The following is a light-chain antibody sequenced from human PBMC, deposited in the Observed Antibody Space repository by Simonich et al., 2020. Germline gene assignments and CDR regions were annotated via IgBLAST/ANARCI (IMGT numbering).Light chain of an antibody. V-gene: IGLV2-23*01. CDR1: SSDVGGYNL. J-gene: IGLJ2*01. Sequence: QSALTHPASVSGSPGQSVTISCRGTSSDVGGYNLFSWYQQHPGKAPKLMIYEGSKRPSGVSNRFSGSKSGNTASLTISGLQAEDEADYYCCSYAGSSTVVFGGGTKLTVL. CDR3: CSYAGSSTVV. CDR2: EGS.